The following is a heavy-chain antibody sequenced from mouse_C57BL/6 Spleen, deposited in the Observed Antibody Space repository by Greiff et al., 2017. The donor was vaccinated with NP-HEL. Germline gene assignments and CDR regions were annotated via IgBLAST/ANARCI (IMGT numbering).Heavy chain of an antibody. CDR1: GFTFSDYY. V-gene: IGHV5-16*01. CDR3: ARADYYGSSDYFDY. CDR2: INYDGSST. D-gene: IGHD1-1*01. J-gene: IGHJ2*01. Sequence: EVQVVESEGGLVQPGSSMKLSCTASGFTFSDYYMAWVRQVPEKGLEWVANINYDGSSTYYLDSLKSRFIISRDNAKNILYLQMSSLKSEDTATYYCARADYYGSSDYFDYWGQGTTLTVSS.